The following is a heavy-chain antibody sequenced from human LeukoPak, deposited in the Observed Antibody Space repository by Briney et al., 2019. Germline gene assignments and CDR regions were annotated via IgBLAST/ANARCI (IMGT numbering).Heavy chain of an antibody. J-gene: IGHJ4*02. Sequence: GGSLRLSCAASGFTFSSYGMHWVRQAPGKGLEWVAVISYDGSNKYYADSVKGRFTISRDNSKNTLYLQMNSLRAEDTAVYYCAKDQDYTPIYYFDYWGQGTLVTVSS. CDR3: AKDQDYTPIYYFDY. V-gene: IGHV3-30*18. D-gene: IGHD5-18*01. CDR2: ISYDGSNK. CDR1: GFTFSSYG.